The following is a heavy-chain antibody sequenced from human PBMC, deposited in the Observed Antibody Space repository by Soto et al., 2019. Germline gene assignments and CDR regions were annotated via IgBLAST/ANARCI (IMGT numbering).Heavy chain of an antibody. J-gene: IGHJ2*01. CDR1: GFTFSSYG. Sequence: QVQLVESGGGVVQPGRSLRLSCAASGFTFSSYGMHWVRQAPGKGLEWVAVISYDGSNKYYADSVKGRFTISRDNSKNTLYLQMNSLRAEDTAVYYCVGLGWYSDLWGRGTLVTVSS. CDR3: VGLGWYSDL. V-gene: IGHV3-30*03. CDR2: ISYDGSNK.